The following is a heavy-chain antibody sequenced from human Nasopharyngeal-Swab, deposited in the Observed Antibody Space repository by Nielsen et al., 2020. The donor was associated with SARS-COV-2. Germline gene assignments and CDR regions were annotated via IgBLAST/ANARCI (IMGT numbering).Heavy chain of an antibody. CDR1: VFSLSPNT. D-gene: IGHD6-13*01. Sequence: GGSLRLSCAASVFSLSPNTMNWVRQAPGKGMEWVSSVNSDGTSIYYADSVRGRFTISRDNSKNMVNLQLNSLRAEDTAVYYCARMDFIASRDYWGQGTLVTVSS. CDR2: VNSDGTSI. CDR3: ARMDFIASRDY. J-gene: IGHJ4*02. V-gene: IGHV3-21*04.